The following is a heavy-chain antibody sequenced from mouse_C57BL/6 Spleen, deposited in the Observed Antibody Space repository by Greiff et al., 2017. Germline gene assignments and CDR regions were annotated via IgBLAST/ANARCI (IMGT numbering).Heavy chain of an antibody. CDR1: GYAFSSSW. CDR3: ATSNYGYFDV. D-gene: IGHD2-5*01. V-gene: IGHV1-82*01. Sequence: QVQLKQSGPELVKPGASVKISCKASGYAFSSSWMNWVKQRPGKGLEWIGRIYPGDGDTNYNGKFKGKATLTADKSSSTAYMQLISLTSEDSAVYFCATSNYGYFDVWGTGTTVTVSS. J-gene: IGHJ1*03. CDR2: IYPGDGDT.